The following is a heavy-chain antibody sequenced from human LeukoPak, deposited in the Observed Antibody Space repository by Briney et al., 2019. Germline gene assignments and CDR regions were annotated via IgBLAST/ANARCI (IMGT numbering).Heavy chain of an antibody. CDR1: GFTFSSYA. CDR2: TSYDGSNK. V-gene: IGHV3-30*01. J-gene: IGHJ3*02. Sequence: GRSLRLSCAASGFTFSSYAMHWVRQAPGKGLEWVAVTSYDGSNKYYADSVKGRFTTSRDNSKNTLYLQMNSLRAEDTAVYYCASSGYYYDSSGNAFDIWGQGTMVTVSS. CDR3: ASSGYYYDSSGNAFDI. D-gene: IGHD3-22*01.